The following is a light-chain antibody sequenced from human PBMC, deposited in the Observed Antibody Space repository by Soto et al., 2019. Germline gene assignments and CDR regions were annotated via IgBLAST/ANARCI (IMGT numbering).Light chain of an antibody. Sequence: DIQMTQSPSTLSASVGDRVTITCRASQTIDRWLAWYQQKPGKAPKILIYKASSLESGVPSRFSGSGSGTEFTLNISSLQPDDFATYYCQQYKSYAWTFGQGTKVEIK. CDR1: QTIDRW. CDR2: KAS. J-gene: IGKJ1*01. CDR3: QQYKSYAWT. V-gene: IGKV1-5*03.